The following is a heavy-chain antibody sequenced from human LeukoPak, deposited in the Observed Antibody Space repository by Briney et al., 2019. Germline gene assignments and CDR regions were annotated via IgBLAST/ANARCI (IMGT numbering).Heavy chain of an antibody. D-gene: IGHD3-10*01. J-gene: IGHJ4*02. V-gene: IGHV4-59*01. CDR1: GASMSSNY. CDR2: IYHSGNT. Sequence: SETLSLTCNVSGASMSSNYWSWIRQPPGKGLEWIGYIYHSGNTNYSPSLESRVTMSVDTSKNQFSLKLSSVTAADTAVYYCATDNSYGSGSYYTWGQGTLVTVSS. CDR3: ATDNSYGSGSYYT.